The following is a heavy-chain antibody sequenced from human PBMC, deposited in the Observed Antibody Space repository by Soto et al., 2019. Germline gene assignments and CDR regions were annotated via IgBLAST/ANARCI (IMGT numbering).Heavy chain of an antibody. CDR2: IYYSGST. V-gene: IGHV4-59*01. Sequence: SETLSLTCTVSGGSISSYYWSWIRQPPGKGLEWIGYIYYSGSTNYNPSLKSRVTISVDTSKNQFSLKLSSVTAADTAVYYCARDGYYDSSGYYRPFDYWGQGTLVTVSS. D-gene: IGHD3-22*01. J-gene: IGHJ4*02. CDR3: ARDGYYDSSGYYRPFDY. CDR1: GGSISSYY.